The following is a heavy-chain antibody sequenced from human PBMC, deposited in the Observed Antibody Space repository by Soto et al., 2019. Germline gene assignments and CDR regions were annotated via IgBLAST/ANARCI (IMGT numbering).Heavy chain of an antibody. J-gene: IGHJ3*02. D-gene: IGHD2-2*01. CDR3: ARQVVVVPAATDASDI. V-gene: IGHV4-39*01. Sequence: QLQLQESGPGLVKPSETLSLTCTVSGGSISSSSYYWGWIRQPPGKGLEWIGSIYYSGSTYYNPSLKSRVPISVDTSKNQFSLKLSSVTAADTAVYYCARQVVVVPAATDASDIWGQGTMVTVSS. CDR1: GGSISSSSYY. CDR2: IYYSGST.